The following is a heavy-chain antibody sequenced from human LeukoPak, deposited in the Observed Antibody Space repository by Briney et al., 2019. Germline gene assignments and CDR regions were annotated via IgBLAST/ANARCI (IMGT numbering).Heavy chain of an antibody. CDR3: ATDCGLGYCTNGVYHNWFDP. CDR2: FDPEDGET. V-gene: IGHV1-24*01. Sequence: ASVKVSCKVSGYTLTELSMHWVRQAPGKGLEWMGGFDPEDGETIYAQKFQGRVTMTEDTSTDTAYMELSSLRSEDTAVYYCATDCGLGYCTNGVYHNWFDPWGQGTLVTVSS. CDR1: GYTLTELS. J-gene: IGHJ5*02. D-gene: IGHD2-8*01.